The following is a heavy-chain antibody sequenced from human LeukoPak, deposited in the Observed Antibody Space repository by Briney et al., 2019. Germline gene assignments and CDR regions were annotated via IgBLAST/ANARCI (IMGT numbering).Heavy chain of an antibody. J-gene: IGHJ4*02. CDR3: ARDTAMVRRMAY. CDR2: INPNSGGT. D-gene: IGHD5-18*01. Sequence: GASVKVSCKASGYTFTGYYMHWVRQAPGQGLKWMGWINPNSGGTNYAQKFQGRVTMTRDMSTSTVYMELSSLRSEDTAVYYCARDTAMVRRMAYWGQGTLVTVSS. CDR1: GYTFTGYY. V-gene: IGHV1-2*02.